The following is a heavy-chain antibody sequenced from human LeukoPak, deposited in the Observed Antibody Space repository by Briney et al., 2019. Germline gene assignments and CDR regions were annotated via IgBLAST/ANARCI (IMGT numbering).Heavy chain of an antibody. D-gene: IGHD7-27*01. CDR2: IYTSGST. J-gene: IGHJ4*02. Sequence: SETLSLTCTVSGGSISSGSYYWSWIRQPAGKGLEWIGRIYTSGSTNYNPSLKSRVTISVDTSKNQFSLKLSSVTAADTAVYYCARLTINWGSGGDFDYWGQGTLVTVSS. CDR1: GGSISSGSYY. CDR3: ARLTINWGSGGDFDY. V-gene: IGHV4-61*02.